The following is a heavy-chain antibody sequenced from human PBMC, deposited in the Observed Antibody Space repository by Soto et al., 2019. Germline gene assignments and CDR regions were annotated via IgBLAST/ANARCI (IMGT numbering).Heavy chain of an antibody. CDR3: PSVETAMVTAYFDY. Sequence: QVQLQESGPGLVKPSQTLSLTCTVSGGSISSGGYYWSWIRQHPGKGLEWIGYIYDSGSTYYNPSLHSLVTISVDTSKNPFSLKLSSVTAADTAVYYCPSVETAMVTAYFDYWGQGTLVTVSS. J-gene: IGHJ4*02. D-gene: IGHD5-18*01. V-gene: IGHV4-31*01. CDR1: GGSISSGGYY. CDR2: IYDSGST.